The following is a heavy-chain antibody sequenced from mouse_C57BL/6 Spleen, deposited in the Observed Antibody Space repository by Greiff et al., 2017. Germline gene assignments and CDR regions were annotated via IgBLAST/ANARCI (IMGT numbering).Heavy chain of an antibody. D-gene: IGHD1-1*01. J-gene: IGHJ2*01. CDR3: ARGYYGSSYVFDY. CDR1: GYTFTSYW. Sequence: QVQLKESGAELAKPGASVKLSCKASGYTFTSYWMHWVKQRPGQGLEWIGYINPSSGYTKYNQKFKDKATLTADKSSSTAYMQLSSLTYEDSAVDYCARGYYGSSYVFDYWGQGTTLTVSS. V-gene: IGHV1-7*01. CDR2: INPSSGYT.